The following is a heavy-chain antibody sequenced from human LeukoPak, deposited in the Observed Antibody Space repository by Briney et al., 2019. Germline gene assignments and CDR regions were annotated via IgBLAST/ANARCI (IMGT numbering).Heavy chain of an antibody. CDR1: GVSISSYY. V-gene: IGHV4-59*01. J-gene: IGHJ3*02. CDR2: IYYSGST. D-gene: IGHD3-10*01. Sequence: PSETLSLTCTVSGVSISSYYWSWIRQPPGKGLEWIGYIYYSGSTNYNPSLKSRFTISVDMSKNQFSLKLSSVTAADTAVYYCARDRHYGSGSYAFDIWGQGTMVTVSS. CDR3: ARDRHYGSGSYAFDI.